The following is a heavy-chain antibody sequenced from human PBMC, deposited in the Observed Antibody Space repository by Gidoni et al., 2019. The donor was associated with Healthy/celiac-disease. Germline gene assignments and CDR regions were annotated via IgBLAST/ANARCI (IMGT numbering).Heavy chain of an antibody. V-gene: IGHV3-64D*06. D-gene: IGHD6-6*01. CDR1: GFTFSSSD. Sequence: EVQLVESGGGLVQPGGSLRLSCSASGFTFSSSDMHWVRQAPGKGLEYVSAISSNGGSTYYADSVKGRFTISRDNSKNTLYLQMSSLRAEDTAVYYCVKDAPGDSSSPGATYGMDVWGQGTTVTVSS. CDR2: ISSNGGST. J-gene: IGHJ6*02. CDR3: VKDAPGDSSSPGATYGMDV.